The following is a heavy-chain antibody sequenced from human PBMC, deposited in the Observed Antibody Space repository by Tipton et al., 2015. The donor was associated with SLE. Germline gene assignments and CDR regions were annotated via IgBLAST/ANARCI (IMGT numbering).Heavy chain of an antibody. Sequence: TLSLTCTVSGGSISSYYWSWIRQPPGKRLEWIGHVHSSGSTHYNPSLKSRVTISVDTSKNQFSLKLSSVTAADTAVYYCAREGGSYTAFDYWGQGTLVTVSS. J-gene: IGHJ4*02. CDR3: AREGGSYTAFDY. V-gene: IGHV4-59*01. CDR1: GGSISSYY. CDR2: VHSSGST. D-gene: IGHD1-26*01.